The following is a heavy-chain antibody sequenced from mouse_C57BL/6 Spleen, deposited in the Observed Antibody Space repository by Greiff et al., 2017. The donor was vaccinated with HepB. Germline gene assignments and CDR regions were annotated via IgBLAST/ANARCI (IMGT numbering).Heavy chain of an antibody. CDR1: GYSITSGYD. J-gene: IGHJ4*01. V-gene: IGHV3-1*01. CDR3: ARGFSYYAMDY. Sequence: EVKLMESGPGMVKPSQSLSLTCTVTGYSITSGYDWHWIRHFPGNKLEWMGYISYSGSTNYNPSLKSRISITHDTSKNHFFLKLNSVTTEDTATYYCARGFSYYAMDYWGQGTSVTVSS. CDR2: ISYSGST.